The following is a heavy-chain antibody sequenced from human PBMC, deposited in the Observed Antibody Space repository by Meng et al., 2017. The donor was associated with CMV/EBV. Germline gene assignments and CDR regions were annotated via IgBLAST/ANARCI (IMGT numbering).Heavy chain of an antibody. CDR1: GFTFSSYA. V-gene: IGHV3-23*03. D-gene: IGHD2-2*01. Sequence: GESLKISCAASGFTFSSYAMSWVRQAPGKGLEWVSVIYSGGSSTYYADSVKGRFTISRDNSKNTLYPQMNSLRAEDTAVYYCAKFEYQLLRYYYYYYYGMDVWGQGTTVTVSS. CDR2: IYSGGSST. CDR3: AKFEYQLLRYYYYYYYGMDV. J-gene: IGHJ6*02.